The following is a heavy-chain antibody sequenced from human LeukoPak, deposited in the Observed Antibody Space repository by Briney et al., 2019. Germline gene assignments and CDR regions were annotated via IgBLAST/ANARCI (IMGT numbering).Heavy chain of an antibody. CDR2: ISSSSSYI. CDR1: GFTFSSYS. V-gene: IGHV3-21*01. D-gene: IGHD5-12*01. Sequence: GGSLRLSCAASGFTFSSYSMNWVRQAPGKGLEWVSSISSSSSYIYYADSVKGRFTISRDNAKNSLYLQMNSLRAEDTAVYYCARGPATILYYYYYMDVWGKGTTVTVSS. J-gene: IGHJ6*03. CDR3: ARGPATILYYYYYMDV.